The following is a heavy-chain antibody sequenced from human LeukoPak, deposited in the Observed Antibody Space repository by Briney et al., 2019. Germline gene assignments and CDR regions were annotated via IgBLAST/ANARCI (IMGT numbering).Heavy chain of an antibody. CDR3: ARAVCFGSFSGGSCYWYYFDY. J-gene: IGHJ4*02. CDR2: ICYSGST. V-gene: IGHV4-59*01. D-gene: IGHD2-15*01. CDR1: GGSISSYY. Sequence: SETLSLTCTVSGGSISSYYWSWIRQPPGKGLEWIGYICYSGSTNYNPSLKSRVTISVDTSKNQFSLKLSSVTAADTAVYYCARAVCFGSFSGGSCYWYYFDYWGQGTLVTVPS.